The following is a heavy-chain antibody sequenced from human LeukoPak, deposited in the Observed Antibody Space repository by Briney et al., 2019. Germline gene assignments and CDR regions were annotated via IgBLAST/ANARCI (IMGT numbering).Heavy chain of an antibody. J-gene: IGHJ4*02. V-gene: IGHV4-34*01. D-gene: IGHD3-16*02. Sequence: SETLSLTCAIYSGSFSGYYWSWIRQPPGKGLEWIGEINHSGSTNYNPSLKSRLTISLDTSKNQFSLKLSSVTAADTAVYYCARVGYDYLWGSYRYDYWGQGTLVTVSS. CDR1: SGSFSGYY. CDR3: ARVGYDYLWGSYRYDY. CDR2: INHSGST.